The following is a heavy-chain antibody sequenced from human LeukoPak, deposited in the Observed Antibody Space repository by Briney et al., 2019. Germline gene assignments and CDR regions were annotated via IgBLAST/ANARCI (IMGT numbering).Heavy chain of an antibody. J-gene: IGHJ4*02. V-gene: IGHV4-59*01. CDR3: ARAGWSGYYFDY. D-gene: IGHD3-3*01. CDR1: GGSISSYY. CDR2: IYYSGST. Sequence: SETLSLTCTVSGGSISSYYWSWIRQPPGKGLEWIGYIYYSGSTNYNPSLESRVTISVDTSKNQFSLKLSSVTAADTAVYYCARAGWSGYYFDYWGQGTLVTVSS.